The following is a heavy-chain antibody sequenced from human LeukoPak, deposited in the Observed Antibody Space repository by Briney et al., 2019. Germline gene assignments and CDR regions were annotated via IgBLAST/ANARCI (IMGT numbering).Heavy chain of an antibody. V-gene: IGHV3-9*01. CDR2: ISWNSGSI. CDR3: AKDSDGNYYYYYMDV. J-gene: IGHJ6*03. Sequence: PGGSLRLSCAASGFTFDDYAMHWVRQAPGKGLEWVSGISWNSGSIGYADSVKGRFTISRDNAKNSLYLQMNSLRAEDTALYYCAKDSDGNYYYYYMDVWGKGTTVTISS. CDR1: GFTFDDYA.